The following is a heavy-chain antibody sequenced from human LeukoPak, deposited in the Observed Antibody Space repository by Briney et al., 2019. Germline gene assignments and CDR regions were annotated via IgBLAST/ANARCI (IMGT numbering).Heavy chain of an antibody. V-gene: IGHV3-7*03. CDR3: ARSLPYGTTWYGRSDF. CDR1: GFTVSSNY. CDR2: IRQDGDTK. Sequence: PGGSLRLSCAASGFTVSSNYKSWVRQAPGKGLEWVANIRQDGDTKYYVDSVKGRFTISRDNAMNSLYLQMNSLRAEDTAIYYCARSLPYGTTWYGRSDFWGQGTLVTVSS. D-gene: IGHD6-13*01. J-gene: IGHJ4*02.